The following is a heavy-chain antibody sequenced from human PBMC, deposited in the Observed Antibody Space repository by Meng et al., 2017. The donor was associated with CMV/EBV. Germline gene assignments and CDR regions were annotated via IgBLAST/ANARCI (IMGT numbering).Heavy chain of an antibody. V-gene: IGHV4-59*01. Sequence: SGTLSLTCPVSGGSISSYYWSWIRQPPGKGREWIGYIYYSGSTNYNPSLKSRVTISVDTSKNQFSLKLSSVTAADTAVYYCARCYYDFWSGYYYAGGMDVWGQGTTVTVSS. CDR2: IYYSGST. D-gene: IGHD3-3*01. CDR3: ARCYYDFWSGYYYAGGMDV. J-gene: IGHJ6*02. CDR1: GGSISSYY.